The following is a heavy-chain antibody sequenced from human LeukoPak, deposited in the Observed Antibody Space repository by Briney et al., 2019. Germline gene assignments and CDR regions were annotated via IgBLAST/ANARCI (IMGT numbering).Heavy chain of an antibody. Sequence: PGGSLRLSRAASGFNVSRNYMSWGRQAPGKGLEWVSVIYSGGITKYADSVKGRFTIDRDNSKNTVYLQMNSLRAEDTAVYFCARDRSHRYWNGYYTDNWFDPWGQGTLVTVSS. D-gene: IGHD3-3*01. CDR1: GFNVSRNY. CDR3: ARDRSHRYWNGYYTDNWFDP. CDR2: IYSGGIT. J-gene: IGHJ5*02. V-gene: IGHV3-66*01.